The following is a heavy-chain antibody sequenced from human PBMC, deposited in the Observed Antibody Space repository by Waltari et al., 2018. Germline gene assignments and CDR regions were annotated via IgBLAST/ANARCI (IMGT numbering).Heavy chain of an antibody. CDR2: INAGNGNT. CDR3: ARSGYDFWSGYTSFDY. D-gene: IGHD3-3*01. J-gene: IGHJ4*02. Sequence: QVQLVQSGAEVKKPGASVKVSCKASGYTFTSYAMHWVRQAPRQRLEWMGWINAGNGNTKYSQKFQGRVTITRDTSASTAYMELSSLRSEDTAVYYCARSGYDFWSGYTSFDYWGQGTLVTVSS. V-gene: IGHV1-3*01. CDR1: GYTFTSYA.